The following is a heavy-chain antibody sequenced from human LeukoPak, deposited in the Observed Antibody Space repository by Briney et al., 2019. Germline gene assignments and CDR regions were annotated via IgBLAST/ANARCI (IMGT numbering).Heavy chain of an antibody. D-gene: IGHD3-22*01. J-gene: IGHJ4*02. CDR1: GYTLTELS. Sequence: ASVKVSCKVSGYTLTELSMHWVRQAPGKGLEWMGGFDPENGETIYAQKFQGRLTMTEDTSTDTAYMELSSLRSEDTAVYYCATVDSYDSNAYYRLDYWGQGTLVTVSS. CDR2: FDPENGET. CDR3: ATVDSYDSNAYYRLDY. V-gene: IGHV1-24*01.